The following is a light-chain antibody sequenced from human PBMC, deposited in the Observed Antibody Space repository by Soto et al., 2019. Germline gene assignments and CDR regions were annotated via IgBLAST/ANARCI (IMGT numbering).Light chain of an antibody. V-gene: IGKV1-9*01. J-gene: IGKJ4*01. CDR2: SAS. Sequence: IQLTQHPSVLSASVGDTVTITCRASQALSNYLAWYQQKPGKAPDLLIYSASTLQSGVPSRFSGSGSETEFSLTIRALQPEDFATYYCQQLSRYPLTFGGGTKVDIK. CDR1: QALSNY. CDR3: QQLSRYPLT.